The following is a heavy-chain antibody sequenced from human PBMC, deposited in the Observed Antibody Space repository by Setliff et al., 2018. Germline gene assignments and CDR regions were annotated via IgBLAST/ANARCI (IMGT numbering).Heavy chain of an antibody. V-gene: IGHV1-3*01. Sequence: ASVKVSCKASGFTLTSYPIHWVRQAPEQRLEWMGWINPDNGNRKYSQRFQGRVTITRDTSASTVFLELSTLRSEDTAVYYCTRDFLGATASFDIWGQGTMVTVS. CDR1: GFTLTSYP. CDR3: TRDFLGATASFDI. J-gene: IGHJ3*02. CDR2: INPDNGNR. D-gene: IGHD3-3*01.